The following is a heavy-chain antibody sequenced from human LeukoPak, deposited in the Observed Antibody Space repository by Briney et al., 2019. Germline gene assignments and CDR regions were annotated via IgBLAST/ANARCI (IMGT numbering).Heavy chain of an antibody. CDR2: INHSGST. CDR1: GGSFSGYY. V-gene: IGHV4-34*01. Sequence: SETLSLTCAVYGGSFSGYYWSWIRQPPGKGLEWIGEINHSGSTNYNPSLKSRVTISVDTSKNQFSLKLSSVTAADTAVYYCARGPTKMATTKLNYYFDYWGLGTLVTVSS. D-gene: IGHD5-24*01. CDR3: ARGPTKMATTKLNYYFDY. J-gene: IGHJ4*02.